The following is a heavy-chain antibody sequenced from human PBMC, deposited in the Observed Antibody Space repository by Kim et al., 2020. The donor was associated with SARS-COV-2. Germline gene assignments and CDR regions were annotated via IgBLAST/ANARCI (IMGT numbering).Heavy chain of an antibody. V-gene: IGHV3-74*01. Sequence: GGSLRLSCVASGLTFSDCWMHWVRQVPGKGLLWVSLINPDGSNIRYADSVKGRFTISRDNAKNTLYLQMNSLNTKDTAVYYCARGRNYAMDVWGQGTAVTASS. CDR1: GLTFSDCW. CDR3: ARGRNYAMDV. J-gene: IGHJ6*02. CDR2: INPDGSNI.